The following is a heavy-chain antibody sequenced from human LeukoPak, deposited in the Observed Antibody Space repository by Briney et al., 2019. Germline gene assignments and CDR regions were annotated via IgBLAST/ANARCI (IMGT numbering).Heavy chain of an antibody. CDR3: ARDLRNTSDWSGGMDV. Sequence: ASVKVSCKASGYTFTGYYVHWVRQAPGQGLEWMGWINPNSGGTNYAQKFQGRVTMTRDTSISTAYMELSRLRSDDTAVYYCARDLRNTSDWSGGMDVWSQGTTVTVSS. CDR1: GYTFTGYY. J-gene: IGHJ6*02. V-gene: IGHV1-2*02. D-gene: IGHD6-19*01. CDR2: INPNSGGT.